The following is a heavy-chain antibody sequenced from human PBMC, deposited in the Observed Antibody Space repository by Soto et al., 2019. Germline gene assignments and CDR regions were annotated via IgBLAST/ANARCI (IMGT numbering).Heavy chain of an antibody. CDR3: ARANAVTMVRGRWFEP. CDR1: GGSFSGYY. V-gene: IGHV4-34*01. CDR2: INHSGST. D-gene: IGHD3-10*01. Sequence: PSETLSLTCAVYGGSFSGYYWSWIRQPPGKGLEWIGEINHSGSTNYNPSLKSRVTISVDTSKNQFSLKLSSVTAADTAVYYCARANAVTMVRGRWFEPWGQGTLVTVSS. J-gene: IGHJ5*02.